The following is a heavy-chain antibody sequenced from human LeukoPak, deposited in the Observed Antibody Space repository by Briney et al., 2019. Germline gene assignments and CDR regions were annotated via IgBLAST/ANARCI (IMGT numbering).Heavy chain of an antibody. CDR1: GFTFNIYW. CDR3: AKRLPGAQYYFDY. J-gene: IGHJ4*02. Sequence: PGGSLRLSCAASGFTFNIYWMTWVRQAPGKGLEWVANINQDGSEKNYVDSVKGRFTISRDNAKNSLYLQMNGLRVEDTAVYYCAKRLPGAQYYFDYWGQGTLVTVSS. CDR2: INQDGSEK. D-gene: IGHD4/OR15-4a*01. V-gene: IGHV3-7*03.